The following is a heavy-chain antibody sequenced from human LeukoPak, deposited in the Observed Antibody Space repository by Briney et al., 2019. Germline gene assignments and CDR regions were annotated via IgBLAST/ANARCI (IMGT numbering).Heavy chain of an antibody. CDR2: IKTDGSIT. D-gene: IGHD4-17*01. J-gene: IGHJ2*01. CDR1: GFTFSSYW. V-gene: IGHV3-74*01. Sequence: GGSLRLSCAASGFTFSSYWMHWVRQAPGKGLVWVSRIKTDGSITSYADSVKGRFTISRENARNTVYLQMNSLRAEDTAVYYCARVNTGNWHFDLWGRGTLVTVSS. CDR3: ARVNTGNWHFDL.